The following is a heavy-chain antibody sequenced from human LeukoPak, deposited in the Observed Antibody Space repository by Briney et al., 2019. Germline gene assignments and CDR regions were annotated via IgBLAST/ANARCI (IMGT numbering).Heavy chain of an antibody. Sequence: GASVKVSCKASGYTFTSYAISWVRQAPGQGLEWMGGIIPIFGTANYAQKFQGRVTITADESTSTAYMELSSLRSEDTAVYYCAVRFLEWLLEDYWGQGTLVTVSS. CDR1: GYTFTSYA. D-gene: IGHD3-3*01. J-gene: IGHJ4*02. CDR3: AVRFLEWLLEDY. V-gene: IGHV1-69*13. CDR2: IIPIFGTA.